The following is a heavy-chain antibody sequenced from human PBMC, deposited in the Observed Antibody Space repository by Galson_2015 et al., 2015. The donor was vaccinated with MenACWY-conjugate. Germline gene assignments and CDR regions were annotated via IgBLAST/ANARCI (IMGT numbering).Heavy chain of an antibody. CDR1: GDSVSSNTAT. CDR3: ASGFHL. CDR2: TYYRSKWYN. V-gene: IGHV6-1*01. J-gene: IGHJ3*01. Sequence: CAISGDSVSSNTATWNWIRQSPSRGLEWLGRTYYRSKWYNDYAVSVQSRITINPDTSKNQFSLHLNSVTPEDTAVYYCASGFHLWGQGTMVTVSS.